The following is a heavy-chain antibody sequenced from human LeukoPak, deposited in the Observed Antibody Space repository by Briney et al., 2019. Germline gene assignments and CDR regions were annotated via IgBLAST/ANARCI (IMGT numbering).Heavy chain of an antibody. CDR2: IKQDGSEK. CDR3: ATDGRSSGWYGFDY. J-gene: IGHJ4*02. CDR1: GFTFSSYW. V-gene: IGHV3-7*02. D-gene: IGHD6-19*01. Sequence: GGSLRLSCAASGFTFSSYWMSWVRQAPGKGLEWVANIKQDGSEKYYVDSVKGRFTISRDNAKNSLYLQMNSLRAEDTAVYYCATDGRSSGWYGFDYWGQGTLVTVSS.